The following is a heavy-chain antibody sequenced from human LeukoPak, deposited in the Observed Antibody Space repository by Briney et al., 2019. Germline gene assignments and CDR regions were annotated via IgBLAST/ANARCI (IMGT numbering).Heavy chain of an antibody. D-gene: IGHD3-10*01. CDR3: ARDGVTLVRRFDP. CDR1: GGSISSSSYY. CDR2: IYYSGST. Sequence: PSETLSLTCTVSGGSISSSSYYWGWIRQPPGKGLEWIGSIYYSGSTYYNPSLKSRVTISVDTSKNQFSLKLSSVTAADTAVYYCARDGVTLVRRFDPWGQGTLVTVSS. V-gene: IGHV4-39*07. J-gene: IGHJ5*02.